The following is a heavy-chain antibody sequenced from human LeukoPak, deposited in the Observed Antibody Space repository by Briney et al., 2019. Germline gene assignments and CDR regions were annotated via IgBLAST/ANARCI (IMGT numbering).Heavy chain of an antibody. V-gene: IGHV4-34*01. J-gene: IGHJ4*02. CDR1: SGSLSDYC. Sequence: PSETLSLTCAVYSGSLSDYCWSWIRQPPGKGLEWIGEIYHGGSANYNPSLKSRVTISVDTSKNQFSLRLSSLTAADTTVYFCARGVVDYSARSGYFLHWGQGTLVTVSS. CDR2: IYHGGSA. CDR3: ARGVVDYSARSGYFLH. D-gene: IGHD3-22*01.